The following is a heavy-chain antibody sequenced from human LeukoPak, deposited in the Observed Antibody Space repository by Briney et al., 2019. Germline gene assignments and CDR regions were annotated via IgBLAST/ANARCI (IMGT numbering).Heavy chain of an antibody. CDR1: GGSIRSYY. D-gene: IGHD3-10*01. CDR2: IHISGST. Sequence: PSETLSLTCTVSGGSIRSYYWSWIRQPAGKGLEWIGRIHISGSTNYNPSLKSRVTMSVDTSKNQFSLKLSSATAAVTAVSYCXXXPXGXGELFNXGQGTLVTVSS. V-gene: IGHV4-4*07. CDR3: XXXPXGXGELFN. J-gene: IGHJ4*02.